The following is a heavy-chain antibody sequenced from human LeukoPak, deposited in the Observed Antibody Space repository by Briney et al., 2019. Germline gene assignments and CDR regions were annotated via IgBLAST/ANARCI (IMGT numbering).Heavy chain of an antibody. Sequence: GGSLRLSCAASGFTFSSYAMSWVRQAPGKGLEWVANINSDGSEKYLVDSVKGRFTISRDNAKNSLCLQMDSLRAEDTAVYYCARAGTAGSVDYWGQGTLVTVSS. V-gene: IGHV3-7*01. CDR2: INSDGSEK. J-gene: IGHJ4*02. CDR3: ARAGTAGSVDY. D-gene: IGHD6-13*01. CDR1: GFTFSSYA.